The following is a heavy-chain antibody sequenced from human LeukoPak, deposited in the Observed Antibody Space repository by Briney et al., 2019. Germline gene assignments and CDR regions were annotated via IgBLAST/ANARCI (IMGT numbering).Heavy chain of an antibody. CDR3: ARHVSGIYGSRGDFDY. J-gene: IGHJ4*02. D-gene: IGHD3-10*01. Sequence: PSETLSLTCSVSGGSIINFYWSWIRQHPGKGLEWIGYIHSNGGTRYNPALKSRVTMSVDTSNNQFSLKLDSVTAADTAVFYCARHVSGIYGSRGDFDYWGQGTLVTVSS. CDR1: GGSIINFY. CDR2: IHSNGGT. V-gene: IGHV4-59*08.